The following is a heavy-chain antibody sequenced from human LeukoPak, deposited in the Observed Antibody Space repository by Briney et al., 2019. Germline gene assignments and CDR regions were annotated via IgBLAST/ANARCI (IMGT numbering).Heavy chain of an antibody. Sequence: GGSLRLSCVASGFTFSNYWMTWVRQAPGKGLEWVANIREDGSEKYYVDSVRGRFTISRDNTKNSLYLQMNSLRAEDTAVYYCAKDKWTPGYWGHGTLVTVSS. CDR3: AKDKWTPGY. D-gene: IGHD1-26*01. CDR1: GFTFSNYW. J-gene: IGHJ4*01. CDR2: IREDGSEK. V-gene: IGHV3-7*01.